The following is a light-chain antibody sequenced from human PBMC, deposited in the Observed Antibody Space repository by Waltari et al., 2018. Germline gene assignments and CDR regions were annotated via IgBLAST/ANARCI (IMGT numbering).Light chain of an antibody. V-gene: IGKV3-20*01. CDR2: GGS. Sequence: SCRDNQSVGKYLTWYQQRPGQAPGFLRYGGSNRATGIPDRVSGSGVATDSGLYFSRLASRDFAVYYCQKYESLPGTFGQGTKVDIK. CDR3: QKYESLPGT. CDR1: QSVGKY. J-gene: IGKJ1*01.